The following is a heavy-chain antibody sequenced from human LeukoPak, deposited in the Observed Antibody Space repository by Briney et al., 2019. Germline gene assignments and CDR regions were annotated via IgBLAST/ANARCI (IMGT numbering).Heavy chain of an antibody. CDR1: GFSLSTSGVG. D-gene: IGHD5-18*01. CDR2: IYWDDDK. Sequence: SGPTLVNPTQTLTLTCTFSGFSLSTSGVGVGWIRQPPGKALEWLALIYWDDDKRYSPSLKSRLTITKDTSKNQVVLTMTNMDPVDTATYYCAHASKQGPQTRDTAMKLALDYWGQGTLVTVSS. CDR3: AHASKQGPQTRDTAMKLALDY. J-gene: IGHJ4*02. V-gene: IGHV2-5*02.